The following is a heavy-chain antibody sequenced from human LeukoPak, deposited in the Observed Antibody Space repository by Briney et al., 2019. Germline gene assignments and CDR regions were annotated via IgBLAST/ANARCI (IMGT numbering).Heavy chain of an antibody. D-gene: IGHD2-15*01. Sequence: ASVKVSCTASGYTFTSYDVNWVRQATGQGLEWMGWMNPNSGNTGLAQKFQGRVTLTRDTSLSTAYMELSNLRSDDTAVYYCARDEVVAAPNYFGMVVWGQGTTVSVSS. CDR2: MNPNSGNT. J-gene: IGHJ6*02. CDR3: ARDEVVAAPNYFGMVV. V-gene: IGHV1-8*01. CDR1: GYTFTSYD.